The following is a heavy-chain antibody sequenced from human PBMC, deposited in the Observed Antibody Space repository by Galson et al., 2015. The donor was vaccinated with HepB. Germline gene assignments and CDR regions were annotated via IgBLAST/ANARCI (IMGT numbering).Heavy chain of an antibody. D-gene: IGHD6-13*01. Sequence: SLRLSCAASGFTFSNYAMHWVRQAPGKGLEYVSAISNNGGSTYYADSVKGRFTISRDNSKNTLYLQMSSLRAEDTAVYYCVKDPRQQLVRAEYFQHWGQGSLVTVSS. CDR3: VKDPRQQLVRAEYFQH. J-gene: IGHJ1*01. V-gene: IGHV3-64D*06. CDR1: GFTFSNYA. CDR2: ISNNGGST.